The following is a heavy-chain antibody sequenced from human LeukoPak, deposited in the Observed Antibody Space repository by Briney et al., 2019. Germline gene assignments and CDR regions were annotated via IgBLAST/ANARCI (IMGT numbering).Heavy chain of an antibody. CDR1: GYSISSGYY. CDR2: IYHSGST. V-gene: IGHV4-38-2*02. J-gene: IGHJ1*01. Sequence: SETLSLTCTVSGYSISSGYYWGWIRQPPGKGLEWIGSIYHSGSTYYNPSLKGRVTISVDTSKNQFSLKLSSVTAADTAVYYCASQSFYYDSSGYYYVGYFQHWGQGTLVTVSS. CDR3: ASQSFYYDSSGYYYVGYFQH. D-gene: IGHD3-22*01.